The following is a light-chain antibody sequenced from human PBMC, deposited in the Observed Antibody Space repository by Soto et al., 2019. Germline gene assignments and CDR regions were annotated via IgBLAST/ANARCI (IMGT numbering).Light chain of an antibody. CDR3: LQHNSYPWT. CDR2: AAS. J-gene: IGKJ1*01. CDR1: QYISNY. V-gene: IGKV1-17*03. Sequence: DIQMTQSPSAMFASVGDRVTLTCRASQYISNYLAWFQQKPGKVPKRLIYAASSLQSGVTSRFSGSGSGTEFTLTISSLQPEDFASYYCLQHNSYPWTFGQATQVEIK.